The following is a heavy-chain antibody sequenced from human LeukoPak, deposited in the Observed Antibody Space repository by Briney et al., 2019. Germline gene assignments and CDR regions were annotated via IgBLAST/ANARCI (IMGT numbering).Heavy chain of an antibody. J-gene: IGHJ3*02. CDR1: GFTLSSNY. CDR3: ARDPHYYDSSGSGDAFDI. D-gene: IGHD3-22*01. Sequence: GGSLRLSCAASGFTLSSNYMSWVRQAPGKGLEWVSVIYSGGSTYYADSVKGRFTISRDNSKSALYLQMNSLRAEDTAVYYCARDPHYYDSSGSGDAFDIWGQGTMVTVSS. CDR2: IYSGGST. V-gene: IGHV3-53*01.